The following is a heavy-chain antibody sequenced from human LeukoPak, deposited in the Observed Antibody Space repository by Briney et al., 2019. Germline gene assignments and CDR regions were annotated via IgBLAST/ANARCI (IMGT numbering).Heavy chain of an antibody. D-gene: IGHD3-22*01. J-gene: IGHJ6*02. Sequence: SETLSLTCTVSGGSISSSSYYWGWIRQPPGKGLEWIGSIYYSGSTYYNPSLKSRVTISVDTSKNQFSLKLSSVTAADTAVYYCARGGASMIVVVPDGMDVWGQGTTVTVSS. CDR2: IYYSGST. CDR1: GGSISSSSYY. CDR3: ARGGASMIVVVPDGMDV. V-gene: IGHV4-39*07.